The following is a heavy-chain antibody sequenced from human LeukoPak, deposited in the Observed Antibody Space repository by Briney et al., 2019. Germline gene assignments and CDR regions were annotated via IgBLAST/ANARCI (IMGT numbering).Heavy chain of an antibody. Sequence: PSETLSLTCTVSGGSISSYYWSWIRQPPGKGLEWIGNIYYSGSTNYNASLKSRVTISVDTSKNQFSLKLSSVTAADTAVYYCATESWIQGEDYWGQGTLVTVSS. D-gene: IGHD5-18*01. J-gene: IGHJ4*02. CDR1: GGSISSYY. CDR3: ATESWIQGEDY. V-gene: IGHV4-59*08. CDR2: IYYSGST.